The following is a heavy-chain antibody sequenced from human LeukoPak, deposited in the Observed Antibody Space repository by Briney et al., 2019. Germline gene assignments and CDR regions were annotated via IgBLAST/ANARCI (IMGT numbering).Heavy chain of an antibody. CDR1: GDSINSDY. CDR3: ARLSSSWARDYGMDV. V-gene: IGHV4-59*08. D-gene: IGHD6-13*01. Sequence: SETLSLTCTVSGDSINSDYWNWLRQPPGKGLEWIGYIYHTGSTNYNPSLRSRVTISVDTSKKHFSLKLSSVTAADTAVYYCARLSSSWARDYGMDVWGQGTTVTVSS. J-gene: IGHJ6*02. CDR2: IYHTGST.